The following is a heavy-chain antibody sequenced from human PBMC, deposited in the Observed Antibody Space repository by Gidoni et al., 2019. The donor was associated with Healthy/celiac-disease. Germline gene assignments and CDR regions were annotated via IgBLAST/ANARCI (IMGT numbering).Heavy chain of an antibody. V-gene: IGHV1-46*03. CDR3: ARGAMVRGVTGYYYGMDV. CDR1: GYTCTSYY. Sequence: QVQLVQSGAAVKKPGASVKASCTASGYTCTSYYMHWVRQAPGQWLEWMGIINPSGGSTSYAQKFQGRVTMTRDTSTSTVYMELSSLRSEDTAVYYCARGAMVRGVTGYYYGMDVWGQGTTVTVSS. D-gene: IGHD3-10*01. J-gene: IGHJ6*02. CDR2: INPSGGST.